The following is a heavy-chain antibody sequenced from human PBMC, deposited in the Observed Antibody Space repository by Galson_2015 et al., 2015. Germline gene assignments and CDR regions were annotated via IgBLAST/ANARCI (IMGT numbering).Heavy chain of an antibody. CDR2: TSYDGNTK. J-gene: IGHJ3*02. CDR1: GFAFSTFA. Sequence: SLRLSCAASGFAFSTFAMHWVRQAPGKGLEWVAVTSYDGNTKYYADSVKGRFTISRDNSKNTLYLQMNSLRAEDTAVYYCARKLGYSFGPGGAFDIWGQGTLVTVSS. CDR3: ARKLGYSFGPGGAFDI. D-gene: IGHD5-18*01. V-gene: IGHV3-30*03.